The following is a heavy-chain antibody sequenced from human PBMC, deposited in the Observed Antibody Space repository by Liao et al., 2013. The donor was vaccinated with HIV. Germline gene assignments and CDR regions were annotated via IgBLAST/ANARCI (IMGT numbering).Heavy chain of an antibody. D-gene: IGHD5-18*01. Sequence: QVQLQQWGAGLLKPSETLSLTCAVYGGSFSGYYWSWIRQPPGKGLEWIGEMNHSGSTNYNASLKSRVTMSVDTSMNQFSLKVSSVTAADTAVYYCARGAGYSYGRRMDIWGQGTMVTVSS. CDR3: ARGAGYSYGRRMDI. CDR2: MNHSGST. J-gene: IGHJ3*02. CDR1: GGSFSGYY. V-gene: IGHV4-34*01.